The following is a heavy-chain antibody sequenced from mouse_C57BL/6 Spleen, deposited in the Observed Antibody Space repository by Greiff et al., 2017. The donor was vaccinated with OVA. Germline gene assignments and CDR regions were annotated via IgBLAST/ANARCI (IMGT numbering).Heavy chain of an antibody. CDR3: ARGAYGSSYAY. CDR1: GFNIKNTY. CDR2: IDPENGNT. Sequence: EVQLVESVAELVKPGASVKLSCNASGFNIKNTYMHWVKQSPEQSLEWIGRIDPENGNTTYAPKFQGTSTITPDTSSNTAYLQLSSLTSEETDIYSCARGAYGSSYAYWGQGTTLTVSS. V-gene: IGHV14-3*01. J-gene: IGHJ2*01. D-gene: IGHD1-1*01.